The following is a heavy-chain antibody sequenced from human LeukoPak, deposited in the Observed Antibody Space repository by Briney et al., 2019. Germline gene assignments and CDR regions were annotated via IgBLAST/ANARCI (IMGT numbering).Heavy chain of an antibody. Sequence: SETLSLTCTVSGGSISSYYWSWIRQPPGKGLEWIGYIYTSGSTNYNPSLKSRVTISVDTSKNQFSLKLSSVTAADTAVHYCARHVDGAGWFDPWGQGTLVTVSS. CDR1: GGSISSYY. CDR3: ARHVDGAGWFDP. J-gene: IGHJ5*02. CDR2: IYTSGST. V-gene: IGHV4-4*09. D-gene: IGHD1-26*01.